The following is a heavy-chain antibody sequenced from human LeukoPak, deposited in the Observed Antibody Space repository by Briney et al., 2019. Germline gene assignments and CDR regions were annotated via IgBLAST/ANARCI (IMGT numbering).Heavy chain of an antibody. J-gene: IGHJ4*02. CDR1: GFTFSRYS. CDR2: ISDDGTYK. Sequence: GGSLRLSCATSGFTFSRYSMHWIRQAPGKGLEWVAVISDDGTYKFYADSVKGRFTISRDNAKNSLNLQMNSLRAEDTAVYYCARDRARYCSGGSCYDDGNFDYWGQGTLVTVSS. CDR3: ARDRARYCSGGSCYDDGNFDY. V-gene: IGHV3-30*04. D-gene: IGHD2-15*01.